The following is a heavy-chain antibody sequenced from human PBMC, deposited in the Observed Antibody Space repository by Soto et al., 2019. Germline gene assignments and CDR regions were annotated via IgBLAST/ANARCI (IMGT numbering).Heavy chain of an antibody. CDR2: IDTSGTT. Sequence: SETLSLTCTVSGGSISSYYCSWIRQAAGKGLEWIGRIDTSGTTNYNPSLRSRVTMSVDASKNQFSLNLSSVTAADTAVYFCARGPRGYVYYHGMDVWGQGTTVTSP. V-gene: IGHV4-4*07. CDR3: ARGPRGYVYYHGMDV. D-gene: IGHD3-16*01. J-gene: IGHJ6*02. CDR1: GGSISSYY.